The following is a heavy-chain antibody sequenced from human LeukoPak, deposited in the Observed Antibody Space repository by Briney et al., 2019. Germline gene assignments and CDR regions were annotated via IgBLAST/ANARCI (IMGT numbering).Heavy chain of an antibody. CDR3: ARFEKLSSGYYFDY. CDR2: INHSGST. D-gene: IGHD3-22*01. CDR1: GGSFSGYY. Sequence: SETLSLTCAVSGGSFSGYYWNWIRQPPGKGLEWVGEINHSGSTNYSPSLKSRVTMSVDTSKNQFSLKLSSVTAADTAVYYCARFEKLSSGYYFDYWGQGTLVTVSS. J-gene: IGHJ4*02. V-gene: IGHV4-34*01.